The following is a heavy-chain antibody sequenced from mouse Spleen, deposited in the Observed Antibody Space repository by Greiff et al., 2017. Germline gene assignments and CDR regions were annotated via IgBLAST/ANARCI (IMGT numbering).Heavy chain of an antibody. V-gene: IGHV5-9*04. Sequence: EVKVVESGGGLVKLGGSLKLSCAASGFTFSSYAMSWVRQTPEKRLEWVATISSGGGNTYYPDSVKGRFTISRDNAKNTLYLQMSSLKSEDTAMYYCARRGLYGSSYPYYFDYWGQGTTLTVSS. D-gene: IGHD1-1*01. CDR2: ISSGGGNT. CDR3: ARRGLYGSSYPYYFDY. CDR1: GFTFSSYA. J-gene: IGHJ2*01.